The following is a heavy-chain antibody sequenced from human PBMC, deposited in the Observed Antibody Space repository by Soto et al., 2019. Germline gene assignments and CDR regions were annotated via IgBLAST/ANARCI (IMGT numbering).Heavy chain of an antibody. Sequence: GGSLRLSCAASGFTFSSYSMNWVRQAPGKGLEWVSSISSSSSYIYYADSVKGRFTISRDNAKNSLYLQMNSLRAEDTAVYYCARVVDSSGWYSDYGGQGTLVTVSS. CDR1: GFTFSSYS. D-gene: IGHD6-19*01. V-gene: IGHV3-21*01. CDR3: ARVVDSSGWYSDY. J-gene: IGHJ4*02. CDR2: ISSSSSYI.